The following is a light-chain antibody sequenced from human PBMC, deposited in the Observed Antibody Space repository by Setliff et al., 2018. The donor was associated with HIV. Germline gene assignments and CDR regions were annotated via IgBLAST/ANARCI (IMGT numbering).Light chain of an antibody. CDR3: QVWDSSSDQPV. V-gene: IGLV3-21*03. Sequence: SYALAQPPSVSVAPGKTARITCGGNNIGSKSVHWYQQKPGQAPVLVVYDNSDRPSGIPERFSGSKSGNTATLTISRVEAGDEADYYCQVWDSSSDQPVFGTGTKVTVL. J-gene: IGLJ1*01. CDR2: DNS. CDR1: NIGSKS.